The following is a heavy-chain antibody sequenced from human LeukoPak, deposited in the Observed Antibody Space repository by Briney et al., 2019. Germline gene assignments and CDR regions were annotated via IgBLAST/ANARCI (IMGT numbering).Heavy chain of an antibody. V-gene: IGHV3-66*01. CDR3: ARVSAAAGTFFDY. J-gene: IGHJ4*02. Sequence: GGSLRLSCAASGFTVSSNYMSWVRQAPGKGLEWVSVIYSGGSTYYADSVKGRFTISRDNSKNTLYLQMNSLRAEDTAVYYCARVSAAAGTFFDYWGRGTLVTVSS. CDR1: GFTVSSNY. D-gene: IGHD6-13*01. CDR2: IYSGGST.